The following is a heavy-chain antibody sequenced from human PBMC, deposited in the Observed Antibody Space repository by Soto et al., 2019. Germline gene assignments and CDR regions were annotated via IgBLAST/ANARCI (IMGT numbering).Heavy chain of an antibody. CDR1: GGSFSGYY. CDR3: ARVSRTSGKRIDY. D-gene: IGHD1-1*01. Sequence: SETLSLTCAVYGGSFSGYYWSWIRQPPGKGLEWIGEINHSGSTNYNPSLKSRVTISVDTSKNQFSLKLSSVTAADTAVYYCARVSRTSGKRIDYWGQGTLVTVSS. J-gene: IGHJ4*02. CDR2: INHSGST. V-gene: IGHV4-34*01.